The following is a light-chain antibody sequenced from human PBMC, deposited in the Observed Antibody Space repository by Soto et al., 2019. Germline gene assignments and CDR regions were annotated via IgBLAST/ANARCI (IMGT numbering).Light chain of an antibody. CDR1: QNINMF. V-gene: IGKV1-39*01. CDR3: QESYSTPLA. CDR2: AAS. Sequence: DIQVTQSPSSLSASVGDRVTITCRTSQNINMFLNWYQQKPGRAPMVVISAASNLESGVPSRFSGRGSGTEFTLTISNLQPGDSALYFCQESYSTPLAFGGGTRVEIK. J-gene: IGKJ4*01.